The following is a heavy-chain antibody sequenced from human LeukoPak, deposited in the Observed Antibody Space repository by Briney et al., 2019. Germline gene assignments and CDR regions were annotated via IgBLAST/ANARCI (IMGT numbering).Heavy chain of an antibody. CDR2: INPNSGGT. V-gene: IGHV1-2*02. Sequence: GASVKVSCKASGYTFTGYYMHWVRQAPGQGLEWMGWINPNSGGTNYAQKFQGRVTMTRDASISTAYMELSRLRSDDTAVYYCARGPDIVVVVAAIDYWGQGTLVTVSS. CDR3: ARGPDIVVVVAAIDY. J-gene: IGHJ4*02. D-gene: IGHD2-15*01. CDR1: GYTFTGYY.